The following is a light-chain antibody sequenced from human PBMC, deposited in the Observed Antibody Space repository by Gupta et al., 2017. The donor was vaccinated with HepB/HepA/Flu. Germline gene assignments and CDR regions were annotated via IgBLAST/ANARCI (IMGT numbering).Light chain of an antibody. J-gene: IGKJ5*01. CDR1: QKVSSS. V-gene: IGKV3-11*01. CDR3: QQHCKWPLLT. Sequence: DIVLTQSPESLAFSPGERGTLSCRASQKVSSSFACYHQNPAQAPMLLLSDVSHRDTAITARFSGGRSGIDFTLTISGLVLEDFAIYYFQQHCKWPLLTFGQGTLMEIK. CDR2: DVS.